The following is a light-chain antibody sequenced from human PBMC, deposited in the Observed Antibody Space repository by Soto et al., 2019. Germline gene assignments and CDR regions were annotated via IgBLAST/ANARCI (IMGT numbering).Light chain of an antibody. CDR3: RQRSNRPRSP. CDR2: DIS. CDR1: QSVSSY. Sequence: EIVLTQSPATLSLSPGERATLSCRASQSVSSYLAWYQQKPGQAPRLLIYDISNRATGIPARFSGSGSVTDFTLTISRLEHEDFAVYYCRQRSNRPRSPFGQGTKLEIK. J-gene: IGKJ2*01. V-gene: IGKV3-11*01.